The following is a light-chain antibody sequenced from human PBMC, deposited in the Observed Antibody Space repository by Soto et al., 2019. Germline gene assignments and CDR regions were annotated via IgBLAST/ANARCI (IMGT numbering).Light chain of an antibody. Sequence: DIQITQSPSTLSASVGDRVTITCRASQSISSWLAWYQQKPGKAPKLLIYAASTLESGVPSRFSGSGSGTEFTLTISGLQPYDFTTQRRPQYSSYPTSGQ. J-gene: IGKJ5*01. V-gene: IGKV1-5*03. CDR3: PQYSSYPT. CDR1: QSISSW. CDR2: AAS.